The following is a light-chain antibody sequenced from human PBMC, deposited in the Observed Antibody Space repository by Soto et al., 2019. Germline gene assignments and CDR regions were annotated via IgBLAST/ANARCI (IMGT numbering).Light chain of an antibody. CDR3: AAWDDSLNGYV. CDR2: AND. J-gene: IGLJ1*01. CDR1: SSNIAPNT. V-gene: IGLV1-44*01. Sequence: QSVLTQPPSASGTPGQRVTISCSRSSSNIAPNTVNWYQHLPGAAPQLLIFANDRRPSGVPDRFSGSRSGTSASLAISGLQSEDEADYYCAAWDDSLNGYVFGTGTKVTVL.